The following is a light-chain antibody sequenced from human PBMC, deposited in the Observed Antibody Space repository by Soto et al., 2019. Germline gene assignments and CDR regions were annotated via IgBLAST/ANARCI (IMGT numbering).Light chain of an antibody. CDR2: DAS. V-gene: IGKV3-11*01. CDR3: QERRDWSQIS. Sequence: EIVLTQSPATLSLSPGERATLSCRASQSVSTYLAWYQQKPGQAPRLLIYDASNRATGIPARFSGSGSGTDFTLTISSLEPEDFAVYFCQERRDWSQISFCGGT. J-gene: IGKJ4*01. CDR1: QSVSTY.